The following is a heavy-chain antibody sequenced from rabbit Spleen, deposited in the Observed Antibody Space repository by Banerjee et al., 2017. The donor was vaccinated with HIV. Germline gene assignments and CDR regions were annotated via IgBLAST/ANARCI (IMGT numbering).Heavy chain of an antibody. CDR2: IDAGSSGFT. Sequence: QSLEESGGDLVKPGASLTLTCIASGVSFSGSSYMCWVRQAPGKGLEWIACIDAGSSGFTYFANWAKGRFTISKTSSTTVTLQMTSLTVADTATYFCARAGEGGDGYLNLWGQGTLVTVS. J-gene: IGHJ4*01. D-gene: IGHD5-1*01. V-gene: IGHV1S40*01. CDR3: ARAGEGGDGYLNL. CDR1: GVSFSGSSY.